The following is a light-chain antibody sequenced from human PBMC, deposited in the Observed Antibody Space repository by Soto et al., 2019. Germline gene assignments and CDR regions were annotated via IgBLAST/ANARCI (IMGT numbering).Light chain of an antibody. J-gene: IGLJ3*02. Sequence: QSVLTQPPSASGTPGQRVTIPCSGSGSNVGTSYVYWYQQLPGTAPKLLIYANNQRPSGVPDRFSGSKSGTSASLAISGLRSEDGADYYCAAWDDSLSGRVFGGGTKLTVL. CDR1: GSNVGTSY. CDR2: ANN. V-gene: IGLV1-47*01. CDR3: AAWDDSLSGRV.